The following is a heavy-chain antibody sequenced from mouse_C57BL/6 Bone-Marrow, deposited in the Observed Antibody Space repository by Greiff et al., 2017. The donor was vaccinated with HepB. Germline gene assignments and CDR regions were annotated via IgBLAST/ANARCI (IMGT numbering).Heavy chain of an antibody. D-gene: IGHD1-1*02. V-gene: IGHV1-76*01. J-gene: IGHJ4*01. CDR2: IYPGSGNT. Sequence: LVESGAELVRPGASVKLSCKASGYTFTDYYINWVKQRPGQGLEWIARIYPGSGNTYYNEKFKGKATLTAEKSSSTAYMQLSSLTSEDSAVYFCASGNYDAMDYWGQGTSVTVSS. CDR3: ASGNYDAMDY. CDR1: GYTFTDYY.